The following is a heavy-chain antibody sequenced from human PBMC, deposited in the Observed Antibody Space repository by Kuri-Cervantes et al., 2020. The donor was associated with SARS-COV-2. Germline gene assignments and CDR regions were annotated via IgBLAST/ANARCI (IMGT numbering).Heavy chain of an antibody. CDR1: GGTFSSYA. CDR3: ARDTNCSGGSCYIADAFDI. J-gene: IGHJ3*02. CDR2: IIPIFGTA. D-gene: IGHD2-15*01. V-gene: IGHV1-69*06. Sequence: SVKVSCRASGGTFSSYASSWVRQAPGQGLEWMGGIIPIFGTANYAQKFQGRVTITADKSTSTAYMELSSLRSEDTAVYYCARDTNCSGGSCYIADAFDIWGQGTMVTVSS.